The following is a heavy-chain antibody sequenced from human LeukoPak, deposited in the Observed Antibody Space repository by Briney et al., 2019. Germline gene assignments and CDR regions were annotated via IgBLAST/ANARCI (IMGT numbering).Heavy chain of an antibody. CDR3: APCPILNRGGYDLYYYYGMDV. CDR2: INNDGSYT. Sequence: GGSLRLSCAASGFIFSSYWMHWVRQAPGKGLVWVSRINNDGSYTDYADSVKGRFTISRDNAKNTLYLQVNSLRAEDTAVYYCAPCPILNRGGYDLYYYYGMDVWGQGTTVTVSS. CDR1: GFIFSSYW. J-gene: IGHJ6*02. D-gene: IGHD5-12*01. V-gene: IGHV3-74*01.